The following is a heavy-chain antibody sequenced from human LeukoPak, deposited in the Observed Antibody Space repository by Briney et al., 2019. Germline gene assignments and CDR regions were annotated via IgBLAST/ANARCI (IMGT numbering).Heavy chain of an antibody. D-gene: IGHD5-18*01. CDR1: GFTFRSYA. CDR3: ARDSGYSYADDY. J-gene: IGHJ4*02. V-gene: IGHV3-48*02. Sequence: GGSLRLSCAASGFTFRSYAMQWVRQAPGKGLEWVSYITYNSGTIFYADSVKGRFTISRDNAKDSLYLQMSSLRDEDTAVYYCARDSGYSYADDYWGQGTLVPVSS. CDR2: ITYNSGTI.